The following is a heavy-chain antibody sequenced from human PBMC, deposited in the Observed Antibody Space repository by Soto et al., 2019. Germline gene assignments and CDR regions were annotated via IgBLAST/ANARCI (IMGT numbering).Heavy chain of an antibody. CDR3: ASKFGELLADAFDI. Sequence: PSETLSLTCAVYGESFSGHIWTWIRQTPGKGLQWIGQINHSGSASYNPSLKSRVTISVHTSNSQFSLEPSSVTAADTAVYYCASKFGELLADAFDIWGQGTMVT. D-gene: IGHD3-10*01. CDR2: INHSGSA. J-gene: IGHJ3*02. V-gene: IGHV4-34*01. CDR1: GESFSGHI.